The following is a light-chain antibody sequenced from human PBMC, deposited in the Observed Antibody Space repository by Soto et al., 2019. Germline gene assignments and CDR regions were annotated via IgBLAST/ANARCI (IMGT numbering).Light chain of an antibody. V-gene: IGKV1-5*01. CDR3: QQYYSTPPT. J-gene: IGKJ5*01. CDR2: DVS. Sequence: DIQMTQSPSTVSAYFGDSVTITCRASQSITTWLAWYQQRPGKAPKLLIYDVSSLQSGVPSRFSGSGSGTDFTLTISSLQAEDVAVYYCQQYYSTPPTFGQGTRLEIK. CDR1: QSITTW.